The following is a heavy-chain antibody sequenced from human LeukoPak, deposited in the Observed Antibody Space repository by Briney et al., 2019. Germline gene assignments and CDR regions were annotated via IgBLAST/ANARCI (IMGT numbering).Heavy chain of an antibody. CDR1: AFTFSSYW. Sequence: GGSLRLSCAGSAFTFSSYWMSWVRQAPGKGLEWVAYIKPDGSEDYYVDSVKGRFTISRDNAESSQYLQMNSLRVEDTAVYYCTRGDSASKIDYWGHGTLVTVSS. CDR3: TRGDSASKIDY. V-gene: IGHV3-7*01. D-gene: IGHD3-22*01. CDR2: IKPDGSED. J-gene: IGHJ4*01.